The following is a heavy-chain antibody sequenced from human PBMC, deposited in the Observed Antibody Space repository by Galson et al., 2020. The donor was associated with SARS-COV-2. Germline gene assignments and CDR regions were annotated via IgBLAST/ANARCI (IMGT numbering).Heavy chain of an antibody. J-gene: IGHJ4*02. CDR2: FDPEDAKT. Sequence: ASVKVSCKVSGYTLNELSMHWVRQAPGKGLEWMGGFDPEDAKTIYAQKFQGRVTMTEDTSTDTAYMELSSLRSEDTAVYYCATDLEFLQMATIKYWGQGTLVTVSS. D-gene: IGHD5-12*01. V-gene: IGHV1-24*01. CDR1: GYTLNELS. CDR3: ATDLEFLQMATIKY.